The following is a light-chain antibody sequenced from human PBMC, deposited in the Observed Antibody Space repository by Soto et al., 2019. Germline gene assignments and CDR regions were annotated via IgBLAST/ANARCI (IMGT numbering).Light chain of an antibody. CDR2: DVS. Sequence: QSALTQPRSVSGSPGQSVTISCTGTSSDVGAYNYVSWYQLHPGKAPKLMIYDVSHRPSGVPDRFSGSKSGNTASLTISGLQAEDEADYDCSSYAGSYSLLFGGGTKLTVL. CDR1: SSDVGAYNY. J-gene: IGLJ2*01. CDR3: SSYAGSYSLL. V-gene: IGLV2-11*01.